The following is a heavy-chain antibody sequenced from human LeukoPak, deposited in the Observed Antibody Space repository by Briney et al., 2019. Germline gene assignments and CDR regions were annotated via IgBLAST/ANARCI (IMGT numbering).Heavy chain of an antibody. V-gene: IGHV1-2*02. CDR1: GYTFTAYY. CDR3: ARSDDQLLYGGFDY. Sequence: ASVKVSCKASGYTFTAYYMHWVRQAPGQGLEWMGWINPNSGGTNYAQQFQGRVTMTRDTSISTAYMELSRLRSDDTALYYCARSDDQLLYGGFDYWGQGTLVTVSS. CDR2: INPNSGGT. D-gene: IGHD2-2*02. J-gene: IGHJ4*02.